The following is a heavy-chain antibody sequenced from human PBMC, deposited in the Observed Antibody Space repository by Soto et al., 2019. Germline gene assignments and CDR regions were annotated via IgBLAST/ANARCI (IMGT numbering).Heavy chain of an antibody. D-gene: IGHD4-17*01. J-gene: IGHJ4*02. CDR1: GGTFSTYT. CDR3: AGESALLTTVPLRH. CDR2: IIPVYDSP. V-gene: IGHV1-69*06. Sequence: SVKFSCKASGGTFSTYTITWVRQAPGQGLECMGGIIPVYDSPYYAQKFLGRITVTAXXXXDXXXMXLXXLRXEXTAVYYCAGESALLTTVPLRHWGQGTLVTVSS.